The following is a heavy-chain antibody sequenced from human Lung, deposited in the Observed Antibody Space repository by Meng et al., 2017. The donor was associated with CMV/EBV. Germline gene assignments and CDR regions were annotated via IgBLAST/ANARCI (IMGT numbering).Heavy chain of an antibody. CDR2: IRSKAYGGTT. J-gene: IGHJ4*02. V-gene: IGHV3-49*04. CDR3: TRDPGLSTSWYFDY. Sequence: GESLKISCTASGFTFGDYAMSWVRQAPGKGLEWVGFIRSKAYGGTTEYAASVKGRFTISRDDSKSIAYLQMNSLNTEDTAMYYCTRDPGLSTSWYFDYWGRGXLVTVSS. D-gene: IGHD2/OR15-2a*01. CDR1: GFTFGDYA.